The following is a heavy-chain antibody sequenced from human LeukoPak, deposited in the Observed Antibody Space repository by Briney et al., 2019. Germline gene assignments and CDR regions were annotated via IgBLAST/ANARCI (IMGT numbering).Heavy chain of an antibody. CDR1: GYSFTSYW. V-gene: IGHV5-51*01. CDR3: ARSPSYGDYGNWFDP. J-gene: IGHJ5*02. D-gene: IGHD4-17*01. Sequence: GESLKISCKGSGYSFTSYWIGWVRQMPGKGLEWMGIIYPGDSDTRYSPSFQGQVTISADKSISTAYLQWSSLKASDTAMYYCARSPSYGDYGNWFDPWGQGTLVTVSS. CDR2: IYPGDSDT.